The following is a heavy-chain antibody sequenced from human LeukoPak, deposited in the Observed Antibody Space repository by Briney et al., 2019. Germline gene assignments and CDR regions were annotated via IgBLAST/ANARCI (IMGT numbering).Heavy chain of an antibody. J-gene: IGHJ4*02. CDR2: ISSSSNTI. V-gene: IGHV3-48*01. CDR3: AREKYDSSGYYRSGDY. CDR1: GFTFSNYG. Sequence: PGGSLRLSCVASGFTFSNYGMNWVRQAPGKGLEWVSYISSSSNTIYYADSVKGRFTISRDNAKSSLYLQMNSLRAEDMAVYYCAREKYDSSGYYRSGDYWGQGTLVTVSS. D-gene: IGHD3-22*01.